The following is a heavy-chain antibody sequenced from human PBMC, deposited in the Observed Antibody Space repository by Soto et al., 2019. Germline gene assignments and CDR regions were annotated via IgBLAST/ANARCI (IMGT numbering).Heavy chain of an antibody. V-gene: IGHV3-53*01. D-gene: IGHD1-7*01. J-gene: IGHJ5*02. CDR1: GFTVSSNY. Sequence: GSLRLSCAASGFTVSSNYMSWVRQAPGKGLEWVSGIYSGGSTYYAHSVKGPFTISRDNSKNTLYLQMNSLRAEDTAVYYCERWVRIGTTHGWLDPWGQGTLVTVSS. CDR2: IYSGGST. CDR3: ERWVRIGTTHGWLDP.